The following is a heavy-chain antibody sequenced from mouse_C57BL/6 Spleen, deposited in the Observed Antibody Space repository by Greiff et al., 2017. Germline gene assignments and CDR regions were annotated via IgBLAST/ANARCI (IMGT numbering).Heavy chain of an antibody. J-gene: IGHJ4*01. V-gene: IGHV1-69*01. CDR2: IDPSDSDT. CDR1: GYTFTSYW. CDR3: ARHYGSSYYAMDY. Sequence: QVQLQQPGAELVMPGASVKLSCKASGYTFTSYWMHWVKQRPGQGLEWIGEIDPSDSDTNYNQKFKGKSTLTVDKSSSTAYMQLSSLTSEDSAVYYCARHYGSSYYAMDYGGQGTSVTVSS. D-gene: IGHD1-1*01.